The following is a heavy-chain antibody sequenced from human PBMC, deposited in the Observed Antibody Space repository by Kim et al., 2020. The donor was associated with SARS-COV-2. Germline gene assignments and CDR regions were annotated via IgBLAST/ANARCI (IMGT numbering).Heavy chain of an antibody. V-gene: IGHV1-3*01. CDR1: GYTFTNYA. Sequence: ASVKVSCKASGYTFTNYAVLWVRQAPGQRLEWVGRINAANGNTKYSQKFQGRVTITRDTSASTAYMELSSLRSEDTAVYYCARPSSDYSSSYYYGMDVWG. CDR3: ARPSSDYSSSYYYGMDV. D-gene: IGHD6-6*01. CDR2: INAANGNT. J-gene: IGHJ6*02.